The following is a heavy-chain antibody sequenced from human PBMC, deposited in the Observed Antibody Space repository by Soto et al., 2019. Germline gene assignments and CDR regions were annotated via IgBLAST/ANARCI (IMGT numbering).Heavy chain of an antibody. Sequence: SLKVSCKASGGTFSSYAISWVRQAPGQGLEWMGGIIPIFGTANYAQKFQGRVTITADESTSTAYMELSSLRSEDTAVYYCARDVMMPTTPGWFDSWGQGTLVTVSS. CDR3: ARDVMMPTTPGWFDS. CDR2: IIPIFGTA. V-gene: IGHV1-69*13. CDR1: GGTFSSYA. D-gene: IGHD3-16*01. J-gene: IGHJ5*01.